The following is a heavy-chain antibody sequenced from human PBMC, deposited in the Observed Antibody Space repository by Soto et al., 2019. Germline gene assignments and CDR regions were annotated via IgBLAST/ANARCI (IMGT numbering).Heavy chain of an antibody. V-gene: IGHV1-69*06. CDR1: EDTFRNYA. CDR2: IIPIFGTA. J-gene: IGHJ4*02. Sequence: QVELVQSGAEVKKPGSSVKVSCQASEDTFRNYAISWVRQAPGQGLEWMGGIIPIFGTANYAQKFQGRVTITAYTSANTVYLELSSLRSEDTAVYYCAKDQRKPAIFGVVTLSWRQGTLVTVSS. D-gene: IGHD3-3*01. CDR3: AKDQRKPAIFGVVTLS.